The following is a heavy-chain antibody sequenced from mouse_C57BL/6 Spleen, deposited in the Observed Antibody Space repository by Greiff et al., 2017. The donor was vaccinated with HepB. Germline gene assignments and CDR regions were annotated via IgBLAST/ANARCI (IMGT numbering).Heavy chain of an antibody. CDR3: ARVALRYDHYAMDY. D-gene: IGHD2-12*01. CDR2: INYDGSST. V-gene: IGHV5-16*01. J-gene: IGHJ4*01. CDR1: GFTFSDYY. Sequence: EVKLMESEGGLVQPGSSMKLSCTASGFTFSDYYMAWVRQVPEKGLEWVANINYDGSSTYYLDSLKSRFIISRDNAKNILYLQMSSLKSEDTATYYCARVALRYDHYAMDYWGQGTSVTVSS.